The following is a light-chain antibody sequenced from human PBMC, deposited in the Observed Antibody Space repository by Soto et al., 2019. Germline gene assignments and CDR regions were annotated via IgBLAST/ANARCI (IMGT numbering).Light chain of an antibody. CDR2: GAS. CDR1: QSVSTNF. V-gene: IGKV3-20*01. Sequence: EIVLTQSPCTLSSSPGEGATLSCRASQSVSTNFFDWYQQKPGQAPRLLIYGASTRATGSPERLSGSGSGTDFTLTITSLEPEDFAVYYCEQYGRSSSTFGRGTKVEIK. J-gene: IGKJ1*01. CDR3: EQYGRSSST.